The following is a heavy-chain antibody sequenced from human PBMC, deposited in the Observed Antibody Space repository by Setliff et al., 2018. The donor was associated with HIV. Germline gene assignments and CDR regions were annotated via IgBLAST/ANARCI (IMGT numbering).Heavy chain of an antibody. J-gene: IGHJ6*02. D-gene: IGHD6-13*01. V-gene: IGHV1-8*02. CDR2: MNPNSGNT. CDR1: GYTFTSYD. Sequence: ASVKVSCKASGYTFTSYDINWVRQATGQGLEWMGWMNPNSGNTGYAQKFQGRVTMTRNTSISTAYMELSSLRSEDTAVYYCARGHSAAGNYYYYGMDVWGQGTTVTV. CDR3: ARGHSAAGNYYYYGMDV.